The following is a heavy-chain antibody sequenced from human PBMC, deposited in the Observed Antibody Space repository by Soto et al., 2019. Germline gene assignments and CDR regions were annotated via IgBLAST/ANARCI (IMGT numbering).Heavy chain of an antibody. J-gene: IGHJ6*02. CDR1: GYIFTGYY. CDR3: AREKNTIFGGVPQIAYSYYGMDV. Sequence: ASVKVSCKACGYIFTGYYMHWVREAPGQGLEWMGWMNPNSGGTNYAQKFQGRVTMTRDTSISTAYMELRRMRSDDTAVYYCAREKNTIFGGVPQIAYSYYGMDVWGQGTTVTVSS. CDR2: MNPNSGGT. V-gene: IGHV1-2*02. D-gene: IGHD3-3*01.